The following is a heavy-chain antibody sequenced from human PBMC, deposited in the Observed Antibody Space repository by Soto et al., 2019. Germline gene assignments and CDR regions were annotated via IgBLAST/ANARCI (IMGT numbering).Heavy chain of an antibody. D-gene: IGHD2-2*01. CDR3: AKDRAYCSSTSCSPYYFDY. J-gene: IGHJ4*02. CDR1: GFTFSSYA. Sequence: EVQLLESGGGLVQPGGSLRLSCAASGFTFSSYAMIWVRQAPGKGLEWVSAISGSGGSTYYADSVKGRFTISRDNSKNTLYLQMNSLRAEDTAVYYCAKDRAYCSSTSCSPYYFDYWGQGTLVTVSS. V-gene: IGHV3-23*01. CDR2: ISGSGGST.